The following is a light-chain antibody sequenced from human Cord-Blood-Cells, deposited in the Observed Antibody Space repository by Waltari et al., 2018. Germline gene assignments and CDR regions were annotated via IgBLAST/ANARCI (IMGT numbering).Light chain of an antibody. Sequence: EIVMTQSPATLSVSPGERATPPCRARQSASSNLAWYQQNPGQAPRLLIYGASTGATGIPARFSGSGSGTEFTLTISSLQSEDFAVYYCQQYNNWPPVTCGQGTRLEIK. V-gene: IGKV3-15*01. J-gene: IGKJ5*01. CDR3: QQYNNWPPVT. CDR1: QSASSN. CDR2: GAS.